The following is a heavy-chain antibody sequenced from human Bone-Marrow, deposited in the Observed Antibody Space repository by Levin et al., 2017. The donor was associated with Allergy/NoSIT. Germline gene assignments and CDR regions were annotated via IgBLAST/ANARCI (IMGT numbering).Heavy chain of an antibody. Sequence: GGSLRLSCAASGFTFDDYAMHWVRQAPGKGLEWVSGISWNSGSIGYADSVKGRFTISRDNAKNSLYLQMNSLRAEDTALYYCAKGYYYDSSGDSSYFDYWGQGTLVTVSS. CDR3: AKGYYYDSSGDSSYFDY. D-gene: IGHD3-22*01. V-gene: IGHV3-9*01. CDR1: GFTFDDYA. J-gene: IGHJ4*02. CDR2: ISWNSGSI.